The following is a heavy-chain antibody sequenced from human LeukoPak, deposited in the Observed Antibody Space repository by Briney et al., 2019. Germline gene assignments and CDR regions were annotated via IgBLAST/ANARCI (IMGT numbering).Heavy chain of an antibody. CDR3: AREGYKVATQYYFDY. J-gene: IGHJ4*02. CDR1: GSTFSSYW. Sequence: QTGGSLRLSCVASGSTFSSYWMSWVRQAPGKGLEWVANIKQDGSEKYYVDSVKGRFTISRDNAKNSLYLQMNSLRAEDTAVYYCAREGYKVATQYYFDYWGQGTLVTVSS. V-gene: IGHV3-7*01. D-gene: IGHD5-12*01. CDR2: IKQDGSEK.